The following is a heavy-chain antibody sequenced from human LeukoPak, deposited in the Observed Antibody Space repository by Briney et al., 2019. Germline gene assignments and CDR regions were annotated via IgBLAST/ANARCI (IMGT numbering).Heavy chain of an antibody. D-gene: IGHD3-22*01. CDR3: AKDLRQYYYDSSGYYPY. V-gene: IGHV3-21*04. Sequence: GGSLRLSCAASGFTFSSYSMNWVRQAPGKGLEWVSSISSSSSYIYYADSVKGRFTISRDNSKNTLYLQMNSLRAEDTAVYYCAKDLRQYYYDSSGYYPYWGQGTLVTVSS. CDR2: ISSSSSYI. CDR1: GFTFSSYS. J-gene: IGHJ4*02.